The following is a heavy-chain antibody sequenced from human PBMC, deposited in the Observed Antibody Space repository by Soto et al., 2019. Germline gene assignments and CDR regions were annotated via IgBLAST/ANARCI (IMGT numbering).Heavy chain of an antibody. D-gene: IGHD6-19*01. CDR1: GFTFSTYA. Sequence: QVQLVESGGGVVQPGRSLRLSCAASGFTFSTYAMHWVRQAPGKGLEWVAVISYDGSKKYYADSVKGRFTIPRDNSKNTLYLLMNSLRAGDTAVYYCARDQRQWGGPFDSWGQGTLVTVSS. V-gene: IGHV3-30-3*01. J-gene: IGHJ4*02. CDR2: ISYDGSKK. CDR3: ARDQRQWGGPFDS.